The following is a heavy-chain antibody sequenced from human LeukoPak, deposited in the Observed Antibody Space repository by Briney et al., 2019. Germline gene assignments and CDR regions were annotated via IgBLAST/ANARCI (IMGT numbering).Heavy chain of an antibody. CDR1: GFTFSSYG. CDR2: ISSSSSYI. V-gene: IGHV3-21*01. Sequence: GGSLRLSCAASGFTFSSYGMNWVRQAPGKGLEWVSSISSSSSYIYYADSVKGRFTISRDNAKNSLYLQMNSLRAEDTAVYYCARGQPAGFDYWGQGTLVTVSS. J-gene: IGHJ4*02. CDR3: ARGQPAGFDY. D-gene: IGHD1-14*01.